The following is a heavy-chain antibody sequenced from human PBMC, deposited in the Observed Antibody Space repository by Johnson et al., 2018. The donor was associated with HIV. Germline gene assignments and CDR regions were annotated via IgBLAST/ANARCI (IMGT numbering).Heavy chain of an antibody. J-gene: IGHJ3*02. CDR2: ISYDGSNK. Sequence: VQLVESGGGVVHPGRSLRLSCAASGFTFSSYAMHWVRQAPGKGLEWVAVISYDGSNKYYADSVKGRFTISRDNSKNTLYLQMNSLRAEDTAVYYCARGGEYSSSLYAFDIWGQGTMVTVSS. CDR3: ARGGEYSSSLYAFDI. CDR1: GFTFSSYA. V-gene: IGHV3-30*04. D-gene: IGHD6-13*01.